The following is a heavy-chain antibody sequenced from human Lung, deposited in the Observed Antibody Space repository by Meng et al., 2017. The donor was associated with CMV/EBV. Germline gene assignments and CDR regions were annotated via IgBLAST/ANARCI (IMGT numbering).Heavy chain of an antibody. J-gene: IGHJ4*02. D-gene: IGHD5-12*01. Sequence: SXTLSLXCIVSGGAVSDGNYHWNWVRQPPGKGLEWIGQTWSGRGTYYSPSLESRLTISVDTSKNQFSLHLTSVTAADTAIYYCATLIAGYGGRGGWGQGPLVTVSS. CDR3: ATLIAGYGGRGG. CDR2: TWSGRGT. V-gene: IGHV4-61*01. CDR1: GGAVSDGNYH.